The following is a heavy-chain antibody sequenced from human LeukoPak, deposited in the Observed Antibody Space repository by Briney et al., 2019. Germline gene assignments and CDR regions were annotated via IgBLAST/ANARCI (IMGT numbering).Heavy chain of an antibody. J-gene: IGHJ6*03. D-gene: IGHD4-23*01. CDR3: AKDPGGYYYMDV. V-gene: IGHV3-23*01. CDR1: GFTFSSYG. Sequence: GGSLRLSCAASGFTFSSYGMSWVRQAPGKGLEWVSAISGSGGSTYSADSVKGRFTISRDNSKNTLYLQMNSLRAEDTAVYYCAKDPGGYYYMDVWGKGTTVTISS. CDR2: ISGSGGST.